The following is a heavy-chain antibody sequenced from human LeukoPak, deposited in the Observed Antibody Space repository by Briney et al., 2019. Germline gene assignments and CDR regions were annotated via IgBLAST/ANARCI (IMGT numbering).Heavy chain of an antibody. CDR1: GFTFSSYS. Sequence: GGSLRLSCAASGFTFSSYSMNWVRQAPGKGLEWVSYISSSSSTIYYADSVKGRFTISRDNAKNSLYLQMNSLRGEDTAVYYCARDLVMIVLHRDYWGQGTLVTVSS. V-gene: IGHV3-48*01. CDR2: ISSSSSTI. D-gene: IGHD3-22*01. CDR3: ARDLVMIVLHRDY. J-gene: IGHJ4*02.